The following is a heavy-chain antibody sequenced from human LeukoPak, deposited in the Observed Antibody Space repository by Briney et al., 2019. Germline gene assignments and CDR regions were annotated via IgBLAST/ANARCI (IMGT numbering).Heavy chain of an antibody. D-gene: IGHD5-24*01. J-gene: IGHJ4*02. Sequence: SETLSLTCAVYGGSFSGYYWSWIRQPPGKGLEWIGEINHSGSTNYNPSLKSRVTISVDTSKNQFSLNLSSVTAADTAVYYCARSYGYNQNFDYWGQGTLVTVSS. CDR3: ARSYGYNQNFDY. V-gene: IGHV4-34*01. CDR2: INHSGST. CDR1: GGSFSGYY.